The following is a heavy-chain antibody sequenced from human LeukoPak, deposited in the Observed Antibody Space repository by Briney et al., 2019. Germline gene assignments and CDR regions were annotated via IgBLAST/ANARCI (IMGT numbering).Heavy chain of an antibody. J-gene: IGHJ5*02. CDR1: GVSISSSNSY. D-gene: IGHD2-15*01. Sequence: SETLSLTCTVSGVSISSSNSYWSWIRQPPGKGLEWIGYIYYSGSTNYNPSLKSRVTISVDTSKNQFSLKLSSVTAADTAVYYCAREGQGHCSGGSCYSIPNWFDPWGQGTLVTVSS. CDR2: IYYSGST. CDR3: AREGQGHCSGGSCYSIPNWFDP. V-gene: IGHV4-61*01.